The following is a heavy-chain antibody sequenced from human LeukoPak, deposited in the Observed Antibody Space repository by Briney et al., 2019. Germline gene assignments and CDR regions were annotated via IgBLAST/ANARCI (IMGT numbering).Heavy chain of an antibody. D-gene: IGHD2-2*01. CDR3: ARVEDCSSTSCYSTYYFDY. J-gene: IGHJ4*02. CDR1: GGSISSGGYY. V-gene: IGHV4-30-2*01. CDR2: IYHSGST. Sequence: SQTLSLTCTVSGGSISSGGYYWSWIRQPPGKGLEWIGYIYHSGSTYYNPSLKSRVTISVDRSKNQFSLKLNSVTAADTAAYYCARVEDCSSTSCYSTYYFDYWGQGTLVTVSS.